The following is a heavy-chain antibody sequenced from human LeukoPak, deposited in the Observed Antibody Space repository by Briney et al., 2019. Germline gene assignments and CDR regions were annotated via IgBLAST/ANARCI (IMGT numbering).Heavy chain of an antibody. Sequence: GASVKVSCKASGCTFTGYYMHWVRQAPGQGLEWMGWISAHYGNTNYAQKFQGRLTMTTDTSTNTAYMELRSLRPDDTAVYYCARDFFHGHCSGLSCFLLDYWGQGSLVTVSS. CDR2: ISAHYGNT. CDR3: ARDFFHGHCSGLSCFLLDY. D-gene: IGHD2-15*01. J-gene: IGHJ4*02. CDR1: GCTFTGYY. V-gene: IGHV1-18*04.